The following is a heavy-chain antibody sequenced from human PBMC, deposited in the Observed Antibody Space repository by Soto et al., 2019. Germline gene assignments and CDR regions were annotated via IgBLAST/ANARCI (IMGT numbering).Heavy chain of an antibody. V-gene: IGHV1-69*02. CDR2: IIPILGIA. J-gene: IGHJ4*02. D-gene: IGHD2-15*01. CDR3: ASRSTVVVAATEAFDY. Sequence: QVQLVQSGAEVKKPGSSVKVSCKASGGTFSTYTISWVRQAPGQGLEWMGRIIPILGIANYAQKFQGRVTITADKSTSTAYMELSSLRSEDTAMYYCASRSTVVVAATEAFDYWGQGTLVTVSS. CDR1: GGTFSTYT.